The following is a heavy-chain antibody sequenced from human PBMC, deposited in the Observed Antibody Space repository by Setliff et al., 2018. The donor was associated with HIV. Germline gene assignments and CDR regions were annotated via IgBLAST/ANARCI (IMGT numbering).Heavy chain of an antibody. CDR3: ARDIWGSSWYSSALNDAFDI. Sequence: SETLSLTCAVYDGSFSGYYWSWIRQPPGKGLEWIGEIDHSGSTNYNPSLKSRVTISVDTSKKQFSLRLSSVTAADTAVYYCARDIWGSSWYSSALNDAFDIWGQGTMVTVSS. J-gene: IGHJ3*02. CDR2: IDHSGST. D-gene: IGHD6-13*01. CDR1: DGSFSGYY. V-gene: IGHV4-34*01.